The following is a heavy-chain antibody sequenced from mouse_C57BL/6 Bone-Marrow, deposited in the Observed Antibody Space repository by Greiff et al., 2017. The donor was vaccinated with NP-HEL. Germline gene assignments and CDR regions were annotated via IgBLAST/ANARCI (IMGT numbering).Heavy chain of an antibody. CDR1: GFTFSDYG. V-gene: IGHV5-17*01. CDR3: ASDYPYAMDY. CDR2: ISSGSSTI. J-gene: IGHJ4*01. Sequence: EVHLVESGGGLVKPGGSLKLSCAASGFTFSDYGMHWVRQAPEKGLEWVAYISSGSSTIYYADTVKGRFTISRDNAKNTLFLQMTSLWSEDTAMYYCASDYPYAMDYWGQGTSVTVSS. D-gene: IGHD2-4*01.